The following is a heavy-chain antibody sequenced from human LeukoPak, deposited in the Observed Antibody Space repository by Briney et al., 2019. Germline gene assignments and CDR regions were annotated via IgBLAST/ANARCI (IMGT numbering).Heavy chain of an antibody. V-gene: IGHV3-23*01. J-gene: IGHJ4*02. CDR1: GFTLSTNA. CDR3: AKDVGKWESLHFFDY. Sequence: GGSLRLSCLTSGFTLSTNAMSWVRQAPGKGLEWISGISESGASAYYADSVKGRFTISRDDSRNTLYLQMNSLRGDDTAVYYCAKDVGKWESLHFFDYWGQGTLVIVSS. CDR2: ISESGASA. D-gene: IGHD1-26*01.